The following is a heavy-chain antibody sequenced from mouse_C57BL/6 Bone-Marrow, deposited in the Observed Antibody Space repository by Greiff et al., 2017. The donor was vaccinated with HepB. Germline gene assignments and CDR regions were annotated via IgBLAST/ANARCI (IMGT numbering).Heavy chain of an antibody. CDR2: ISGGGGNT. CDR3: ARNYYGSSWAY. V-gene: IGHV5-9*01. CDR1: GFTFSSYT. J-gene: IGHJ3*01. D-gene: IGHD1-1*01. Sequence: EVQLVESGGGLVKPGGSLKLSCAASGFTFSSYTMSWVRQTPEKRLEWVATISGGGGNTYYPDSVKGRFTISRDNAKNTLYLQMSSLRSEDTALYYGARNYYGSSWAYWGQGTLVTVSA.